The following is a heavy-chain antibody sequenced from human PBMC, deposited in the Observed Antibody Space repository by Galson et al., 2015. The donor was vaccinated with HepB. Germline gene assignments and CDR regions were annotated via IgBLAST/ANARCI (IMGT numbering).Heavy chain of an antibody. V-gene: IGHV3-23*01. CDR3: ATGFKLAGAA. D-gene: IGHD6-19*01. J-gene: IGHJ5*02. Sequence: SLRLSCAASGFTVSSTYMSWVRQAPGKGLEWVSSISKSATVTYYVDSVKGRFTISRDDSKSTLYLQMNGLRAEDTAIYYCATGFKLAGAAWGQGTLVTVSS. CDR1: GFTVSSTY. CDR2: ISKSATVT.